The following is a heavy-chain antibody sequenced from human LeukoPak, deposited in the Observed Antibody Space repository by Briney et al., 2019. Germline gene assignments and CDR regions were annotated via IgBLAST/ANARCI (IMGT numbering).Heavy chain of an antibody. CDR1: GFTFDDYA. CDR3: AKDKGEEVTSGDAFDI. D-gene: IGHD4-17*01. J-gene: IGHJ3*02. CDR2: ISWNSGSI. Sequence: TGGSLRLSCAAPGFTFDDYAMHWVRQAPGKGLEWVSGISWNSGSIGYADSVKGRFTISRDNAKNSLYLQMNGLRAEDMALYYCAKDKGEEVTSGDAFDIWGQGTMVTVSS. V-gene: IGHV3-9*03.